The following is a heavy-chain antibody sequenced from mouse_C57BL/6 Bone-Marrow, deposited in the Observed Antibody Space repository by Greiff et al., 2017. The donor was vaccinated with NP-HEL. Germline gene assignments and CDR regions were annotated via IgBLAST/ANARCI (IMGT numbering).Heavy chain of an antibody. J-gene: IGHJ4*01. CDR2: INPYNGGT. CDR1: GYTFTDYY. D-gene: IGHD1-1*01. V-gene: IGHV1-19*01. Sequence: EVQLQQSGPVLVKPGASVKMSCKASGYTFTDYYMNWVKQSPGKSLEWIGVINPYNGGTRYNQKFKGKATLTVAKSSSTAYLRLNSLTSEDSAVYDCAGYLITTGGDYYAMDYWGQGTSVTVSS. CDR3: AGYLITTGGDYYAMDY.